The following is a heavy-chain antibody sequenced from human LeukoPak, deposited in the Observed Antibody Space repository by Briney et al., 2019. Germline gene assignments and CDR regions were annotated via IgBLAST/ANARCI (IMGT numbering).Heavy chain of an antibody. Sequence: ASVKVSCKASGGTFSSYTISWVRQAPGQGLEWMGGIIPIFGTANYAQKFQGRVTITADESTSTAYMELSSLRSEDTAVYYCARGFGVVISGAFDIWGQGTMVTVSS. CDR3: ARGFGVVISGAFDI. CDR1: GGTFSSYT. D-gene: IGHD3-3*01. J-gene: IGHJ3*02. CDR2: IIPIFGTA. V-gene: IGHV1-69*13.